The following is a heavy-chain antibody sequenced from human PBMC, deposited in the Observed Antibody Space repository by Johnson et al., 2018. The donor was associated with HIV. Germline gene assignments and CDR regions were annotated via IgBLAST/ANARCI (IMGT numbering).Heavy chain of an antibody. V-gene: IGHV3-7*01. Sequence: MMLVESGGGLVQPGGSLRLSCAASGFTSSYYDMHWVRQAPGKGLEWVANIKEDGSQKYYADSVKGRFTMSRDNTKNSLHLQMNSLRAEDTAVYYCARDATPWGGAYVGYAFDLWGQGTMVAVSS. CDR1: GFTSSYYD. CDR2: IKEDGSQK. D-gene: IGHD4-17*01. CDR3: ARDATPWGGAYVGYAFDL. J-gene: IGHJ3*01.